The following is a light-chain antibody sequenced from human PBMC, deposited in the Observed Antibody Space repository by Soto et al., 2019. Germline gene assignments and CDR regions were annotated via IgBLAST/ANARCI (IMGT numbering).Light chain of an antibody. V-gene: IGLV2-14*01. CDR1: SSDVGGYNY. J-gene: IGLJ2*01. CDR2: DVS. Sequence: SALTQPASVSGSPGQSITISCTGTSSDVGGYNYVSWYQQHPGKAPKLMIYDVSNRPSGVSNRFSGSKSCNTASLTIAGLQAEDEADYYCSSYTSSSTLFGGGTQLTVL. CDR3: SSYTSSSTL.